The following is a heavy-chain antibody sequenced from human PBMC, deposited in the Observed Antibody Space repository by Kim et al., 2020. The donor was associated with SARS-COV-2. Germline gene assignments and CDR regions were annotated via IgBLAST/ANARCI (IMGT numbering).Heavy chain of an antibody. Sequence: SETLSLTCAVYGGSFSGYYWSWIRHPPGKGLGWIGESNHSCSTNSNPSLKSRVTISVDTSKNQFSLKLSSVTAADTAVYYCARVGHNLETGVTIDYWGQGTLVTVSS. CDR3: ARVGHNLETGVTIDY. J-gene: IGHJ4*02. D-gene: IGHD1-1*01. CDR2: SNHSCST. CDR1: GGSFSGYY. V-gene: IGHV4-34*01.